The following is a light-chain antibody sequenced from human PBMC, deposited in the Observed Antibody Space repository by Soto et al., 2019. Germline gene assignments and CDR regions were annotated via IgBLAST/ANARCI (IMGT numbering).Light chain of an antibody. J-gene: IGKJ1*01. Sequence: DIQMPQSPSTLSGSVGARVTITCRASQTISSWLAWYQQKPGKAPKLLIYKASTLKSGVPSRFSGSGSGTEFTLTISSLQPDDVATYYCQHYNSYSEAFGQGTKVDIK. CDR3: QHYNSYSEA. CDR2: KAS. V-gene: IGKV1-5*03. CDR1: QTISSW.